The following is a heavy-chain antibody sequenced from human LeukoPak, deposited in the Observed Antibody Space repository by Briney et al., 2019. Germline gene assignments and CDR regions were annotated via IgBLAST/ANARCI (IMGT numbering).Heavy chain of an antibody. CDR2: IKQGGSEK. CDR1: GFTFSSYA. J-gene: IGHJ4*02. V-gene: IGHV3-7*05. D-gene: IGHD6-19*01. Sequence: GGSLRLSCAASGFTFSSYAMSWVRQAPGKGLEWVANIKQGGSEKNYVDSVKGRFTISRDNAKNSLYLQMNSLRAEDTAVYYCARDQDAYSSGWSGVFDYWGQGTLVTVSS. CDR3: ARDQDAYSSGWSGVFDY.